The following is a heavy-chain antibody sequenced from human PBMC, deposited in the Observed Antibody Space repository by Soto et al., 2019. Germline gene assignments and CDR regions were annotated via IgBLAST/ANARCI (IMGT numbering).Heavy chain of an antibody. CDR2: ISYDGSNK. CDR3: AKTLAARRTWLYYYYGMDV. V-gene: IGHV3-30*18. J-gene: IGHJ6*02. CDR1: GFTFSGYG. Sequence: LRLSCSASGFTFSGYGMHWVRQAPGKGLEWVAVISYDGSNKYYADSVKGRFTISRDNSKNTLYLQMNSLRAEDTAVYYCAKTLAARRTWLYYYYGMDVWGQGTTVTVSS. D-gene: IGHD6-6*01.